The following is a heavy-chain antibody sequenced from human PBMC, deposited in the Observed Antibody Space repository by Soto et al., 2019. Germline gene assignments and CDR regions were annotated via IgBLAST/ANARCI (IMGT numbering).Heavy chain of an antibody. CDR3: AHLRDTVTTDY. D-gene: IGHD4-17*01. V-gene: IGHV2-5*02. Sequence: QITLKESGPTLVKPTQTLTLTCTFSGFSLSTSGVGVGWIRQPPGKALEWLALIYWDNDKRYSPSLKSRLTITKDTSKNQVVLAMTNMDPVDTATYYCAHLRDTVTTDYWGQGTLVTVSS. CDR1: GFSLSTSGVG. J-gene: IGHJ4*02. CDR2: IYWDNDK.